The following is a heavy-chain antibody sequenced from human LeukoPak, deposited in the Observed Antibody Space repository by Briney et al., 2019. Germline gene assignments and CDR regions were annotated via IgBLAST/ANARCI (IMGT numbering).Heavy chain of an antibody. D-gene: IGHD1-26*01. V-gene: IGHV3-30*02. CDR1: GFTFNSYG. CDR3: AKAGSGSTFDY. CDR2: IRYDGGNK. J-gene: IGHJ4*02. Sequence: PGGSLRLSCAASGFTFNSYGMHWVRQAPGKGLEWVAFIRYDGGNKYYADSVKGRFTISRDNSKNTLYLQMNSLRAEDTAVYYCAKAGSGSTFDYWGQGTLVTVSS.